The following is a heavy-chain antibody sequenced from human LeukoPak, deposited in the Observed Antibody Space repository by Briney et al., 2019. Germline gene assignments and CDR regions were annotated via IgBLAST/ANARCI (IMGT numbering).Heavy chain of an antibody. J-gene: IGHJ4*02. CDR3: ARGHDYFDY. CDR2: IYHSGSA. Sequence: PSETLSLTCTVSGGSISSGGYYWSWIRQPPGKGLEWIGYIYHSGSAYCNPSLKSRVTISVDRSKNQFSLKLSSVTAADTAVFYCARGHDYFDYWGQGTLVTVSS. V-gene: IGHV4-30-2*01. CDR1: GGSISSGGYY.